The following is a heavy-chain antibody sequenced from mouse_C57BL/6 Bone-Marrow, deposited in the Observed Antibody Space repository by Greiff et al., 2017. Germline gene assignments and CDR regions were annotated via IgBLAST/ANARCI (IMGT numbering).Heavy chain of an antibody. Sequence: QVQLQQPGAELVKPGASVKMSCKASGYTFTSYWITWVKQRPGQGLEWIGDIYPGSGSTNYNAKFKSKATLTVDTSSSTASMQLSSLTSEDSAVXYWESPICYCDNGKDAIDYWGQGTSVTVSS. V-gene: IGHV1-55*01. CDR3: ESPICYCDNGKDAIDY. J-gene: IGHJ4*01. CDR2: IYPGSGST. D-gene: IGHD2-13*01. CDR1: GYTFTSYW.